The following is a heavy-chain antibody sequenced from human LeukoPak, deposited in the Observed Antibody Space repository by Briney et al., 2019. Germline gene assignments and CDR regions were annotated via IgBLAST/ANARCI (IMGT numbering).Heavy chain of an antibody. CDR2: INTDGSST. CDR1: GVTFSTYW. CDR3: ARALGQPYFDY. V-gene: IGHV3-74*01. D-gene: IGHD7-27*01. J-gene: IGHJ4*02. Sequence: GGSLRLSCAASGVTFSTYWMQWVRQAPGRGLVWVSRINTDGSSTTYADSVKGRFTISRDNAKNTLYLQMNSLRAEDTAVYFCARALGQPYFDYWGQGALVTVSS.